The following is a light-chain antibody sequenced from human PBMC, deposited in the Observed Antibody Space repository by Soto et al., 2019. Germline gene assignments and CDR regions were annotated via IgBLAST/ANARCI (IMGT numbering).Light chain of an antibody. CDR1: NSDIGNYNL. Sequence: QSALTQPASVSGSPGQSITISCTGTNSDIGNYNLVSWYQQHPGKAPKLIIYDVSKRPSGVSNRFSGSKSDNTASLTISGLQAEDEADYYCCSYAGTRDVFGGGTQLTVL. V-gene: IGLV2-23*02. CDR3: CSYAGTRDV. J-gene: IGLJ2*01. CDR2: DVS.